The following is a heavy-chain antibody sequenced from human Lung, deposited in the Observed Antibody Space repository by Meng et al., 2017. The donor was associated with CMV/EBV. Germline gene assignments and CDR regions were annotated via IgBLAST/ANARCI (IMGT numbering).Heavy chain of an antibody. CDR1: GFTVDAYA. CDR2: ISWNSGNI. V-gene: IGHV3-9*01. CDR3: AKDLTPYYYDSGGYPDAFDI. Sequence: LTXAASGFTVDAYAMHWVRQPPGKGLEGFSGISWNSGNIGYADSAKGRFTISRDNAKNFIYLQMSSLRAEDTAVYYCAKDLTPYYYDSGGYPDAFDIWGQGXMVTVSS. D-gene: IGHD3-22*01. J-gene: IGHJ3*02.